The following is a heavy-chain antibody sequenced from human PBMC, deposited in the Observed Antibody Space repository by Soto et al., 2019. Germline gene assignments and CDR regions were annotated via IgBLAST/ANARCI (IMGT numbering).Heavy chain of an antibody. CDR2: ISSDGTYI. J-gene: IGHJ4*02. CDR1: GFTFITYT. D-gene: IGHD3-22*01. CDR3: ARDLDYYDNSGYPDFFLLDH. V-gene: IGHV3-21*01. Sequence: GGSLRLSCAASGFTFITYTMNWVRQAPGKGLEWVSSISSDGTYIYYADSVKGRFTISRDNAKNSLSLQMNSLRAEDTAVYYCARDLDYYDNSGYPDFFLLDHWGQGTLVTVSS.